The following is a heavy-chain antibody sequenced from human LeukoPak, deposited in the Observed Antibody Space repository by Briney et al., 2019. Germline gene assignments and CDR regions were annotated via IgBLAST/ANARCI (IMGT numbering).Heavy chain of an antibody. CDR3: ARGNYGSGFDP. V-gene: IGHV3-48*03. J-gene: IGHJ5*02. D-gene: IGHD3-10*01. Sequence: GGSLRLSCAASGFTFSSYEMNWVRQAPGKGLEWVSYINSSGSTIYYTDSVKGRFTISRDNAKNSLYLRMNSLRAEDTAVYYCARGNYGSGFDPWGQGTLVTVSS. CDR2: INSSGSTI. CDR1: GFTFSSYE.